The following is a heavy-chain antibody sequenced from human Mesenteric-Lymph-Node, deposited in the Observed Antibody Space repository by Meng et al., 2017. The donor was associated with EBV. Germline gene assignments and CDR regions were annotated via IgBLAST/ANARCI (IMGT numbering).Heavy chain of an antibody. Sequence: QVQLQQSGPGPVKPSQALSLTCVISGDSVSSSSAAWTWIRQSPSRGLEWLGRTYYRSKWYNDYAVFVKSRITINPDTSKNQFSLQLNSVTPEDTAVYYCARGATSVFDLWSRGTLVNVSS. CDR2: TYYRSKWYN. CDR3: ARGATSVFDL. V-gene: IGHV6-1*01. J-gene: IGHJ2*01. CDR1: GDSVSSSSAA.